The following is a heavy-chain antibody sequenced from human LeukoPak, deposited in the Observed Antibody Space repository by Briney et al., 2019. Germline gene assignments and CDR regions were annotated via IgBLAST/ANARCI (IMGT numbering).Heavy chain of an antibody. CDR3: ARSTYSSSWYSYYYYMDV. Sequence: SETLSLTCTVSGGSISNYYWSWIRQPPGKGLEWIGCISYSGSTIYNPSLKSRVTISVDTSKNQFSLRLSSVTAADTAVYYCARSTYSSSWYSYYYYMDVWGKGTTVTVSS. D-gene: IGHD6-19*01. V-gene: IGHV4-59*01. CDR1: GGSISNYY. J-gene: IGHJ6*03. CDR2: ISYSGST.